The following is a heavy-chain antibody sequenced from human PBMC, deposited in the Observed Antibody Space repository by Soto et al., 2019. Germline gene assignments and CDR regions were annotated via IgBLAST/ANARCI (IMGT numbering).Heavy chain of an antibody. D-gene: IGHD2-21*02. V-gene: IGHV3-7*03. CDR2: IPQDGVDG. Sequence: GGSLRLSCEVSGFTFSMYSMSWIRQSPGKGLEWVAKIPQDGVDGHYADSVKGRFIISRDNDKNSLHLQLNNLRAEDTAVYYCARDHLILPAHDFFYGSDVWGRGATVTVSS. CDR1: GFTFSMYS. CDR3: ARDHLILPAHDFFYGSDV. J-gene: IGHJ6*02.